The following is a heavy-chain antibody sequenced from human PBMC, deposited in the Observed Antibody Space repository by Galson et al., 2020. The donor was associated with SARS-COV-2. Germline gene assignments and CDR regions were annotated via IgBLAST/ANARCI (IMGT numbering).Heavy chain of an antibody. Sequence: GESLKISCAASGFTFSTYATSWVRQAPGKGLEWVSDISGSGRTIKYADSVKGRFTISRDNSKNTLYLQMNSLRAEDTAVYYCAKDQTPGDGVLVVDFWGQGTLVTVSS. J-gene: IGHJ4*02. V-gene: IGHV3-23*01. CDR2: ISGSGRTI. CDR1: GFTFSTYA. D-gene: IGHD7-27*01. CDR3: AKDQTPGDGVLVVDF.